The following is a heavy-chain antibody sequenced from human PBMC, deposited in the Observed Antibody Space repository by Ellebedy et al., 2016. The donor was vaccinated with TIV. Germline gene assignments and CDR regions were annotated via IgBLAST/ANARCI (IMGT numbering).Heavy chain of an antibody. CDR3: ARHYYDSDGYSRDAFDL. CDR1: GFTFRSYW. D-gene: IGHD3-22*01. Sequence: GESLKISCTASGFTFRSYWMYWVRQAPGKGRVWVSRVGSDGDNTKYAESVTGRFTISRDNAKNTLFLQMDSLRAEDTALYYCARHYYDSDGYSRDAFDLWGQGTMVTVSS. V-gene: IGHV3-74*03. CDR2: VGSDGDNT. J-gene: IGHJ3*01.